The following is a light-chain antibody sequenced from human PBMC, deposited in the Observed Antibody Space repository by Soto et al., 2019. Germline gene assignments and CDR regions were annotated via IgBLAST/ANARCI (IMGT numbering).Light chain of an antibody. Sequence: EIVLTQSPGTLSLSPGERATLSCRASESVSDNYLAWYQQRSGQAPRLVIYGASSRASAVPDRFSGSGSGADFTLSIRRLEPEDFAVYYCQQYGYSPLTFGGGTKVDTK. J-gene: IGKJ4*01. CDR3: QQYGYSPLT. CDR2: GAS. V-gene: IGKV3-20*01. CDR1: ESVSDNY.